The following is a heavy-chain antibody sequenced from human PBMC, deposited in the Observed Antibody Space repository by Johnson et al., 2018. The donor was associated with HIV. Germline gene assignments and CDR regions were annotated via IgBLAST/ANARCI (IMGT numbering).Heavy chain of an antibody. CDR1: GFTFSSYA. J-gene: IGHJ3*01. Sequence: VQVVESGGGLVQPGGSLRLSCAASGFTFSSYAMSWVRQAPGKGLEWVANIKQDGSEKYYVDSVKGRFTISRDNSKNTLYLQMNSLKTEDTAVYYCTTDPYGSGPWGQGTMVTVSS. CDR3: TTDPYGSGP. V-gene: IGHV3-7*03. CDR2: IKQDGSEK. D-gene: IGHD3-10*01.